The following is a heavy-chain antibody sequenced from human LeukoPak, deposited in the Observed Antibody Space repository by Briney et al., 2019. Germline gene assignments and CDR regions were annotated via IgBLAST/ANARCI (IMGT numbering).Heavy chain of an antibody. CDR3: ARTTEGGYTYGYFYYYYMDV. D-gene: IGHD5-18*01. Sequence: SETLSLTCTVSGGSISSYYWSWIRQPAGKGLEWIGRIYYSGSTYYNPSLKSRVTISVDTSKNQFSLKLTSVTAADTAVYYCARTTEGGYTYGYFYYYYMDVWGKGTTVTISS. J-gene: IGHJ6*03. CDR1: GGSISSYY. CDR2: IYYSGST. V-gene: IGHV4-59*05.